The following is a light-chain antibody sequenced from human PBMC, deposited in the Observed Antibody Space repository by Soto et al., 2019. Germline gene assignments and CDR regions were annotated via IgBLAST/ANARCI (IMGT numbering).Light chain of an antibody. J-gene: IGLJ1*01. CDR3: GTWDSILSARV. CDR1: SSNIGNNY. V-gene: IGLV1-51*01. Sequence: SVLTQPPSVSAAPGQKVTISCSGSSSNIGNNYVSWYQQLPGTAPKLLIYDNNKRPSGIPDRFSGSKSGTSATLGITGLQTGDEADYYCGTWDSILSARVFGTGTKVTVL. CDR2: DNN.